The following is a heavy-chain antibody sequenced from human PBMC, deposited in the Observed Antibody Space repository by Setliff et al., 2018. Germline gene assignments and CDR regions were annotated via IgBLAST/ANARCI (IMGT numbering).Heavy chain of an antibody. Sequence: SVKVSCKASGDTFSSYAITWVRQAPGQGLEWMGGIIPIFGTAKYAQKFQGRVTITADQSTRTAYMELSSLRSEDTAVYYCARQIDYGDFLYFDYWGQGTLVTVSS. CDR3: ARQIDYGDFLYFDY. V-gene: IGHV1-69*13. D-gene: IGHD4-17*01. J-gene: IGHJ4*02. CDR2: IIPIFGTA. CDR1: GDTFSSYA.